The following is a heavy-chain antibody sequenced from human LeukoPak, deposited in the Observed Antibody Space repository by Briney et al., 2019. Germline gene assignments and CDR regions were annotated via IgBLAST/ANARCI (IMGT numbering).Heavy chain of an antibody. CDR1: GFTFGSYA. J-gene: IGHJ4*02. V-gene: IGHV3-23*01. CDR2: ISGSGDST. D-gene: IGHD6-13*01. Sequence: GGSLRLSCAASGFTFGSYAMSWVRQAPGKGLEWVSAISGSGDSTYYGDSVKGRFTISRDNSKNTLYLQMNSLRAEDTAVYYCAKTRPLDSSSWSHGDYWGQGTLVTVSS. CDR3: AKTRPLDSSSWSHGDY.